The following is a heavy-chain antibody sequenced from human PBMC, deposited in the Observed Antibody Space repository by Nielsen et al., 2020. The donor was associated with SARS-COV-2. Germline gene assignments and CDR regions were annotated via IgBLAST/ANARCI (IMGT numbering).Heavy chain of an antibody. J-gene: IGHJ6*03. D-gene: IGHD1-14*01. CDR1: GFTFSSYG. CDR3: ARGRGLGARHRKPRDYYYYMDV. Sequence: GESLKISCAASGFTFSSYGMHWVRQAPGKGLEWVAVISYDGSNKYYADSVKGRFTISRDNSKNTLYLQMNSLRAEDTAVYYCARGRGLGARHRKPRDYYYYMDVWGKGTTVTVSS. V-gene: IGHV3-30*03. CDR2: ISYDGSNK.